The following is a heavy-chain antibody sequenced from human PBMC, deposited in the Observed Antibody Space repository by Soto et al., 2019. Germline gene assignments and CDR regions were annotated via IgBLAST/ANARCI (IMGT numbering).Heavy chain of an antibody. CDR2: ISSNGDST. CDR1: GFTFSSYA. CDR3: ARVGRITGTFDY. V-gene: IGHV3-64*01. J-gene: IGHJ4*02. D-gene: IGHD1-20*01. Sequence: EVQLVESGGGLVQPGGSLRLSCAASGFTFSSYAMHWVRQAPGKGLEYVSAISSNGDSTYYVNSVKGRSTISRDNSKNTLYLQMGSLRAEDMAVYYCARVGRITGTFDYWGQGTLVTVSS.